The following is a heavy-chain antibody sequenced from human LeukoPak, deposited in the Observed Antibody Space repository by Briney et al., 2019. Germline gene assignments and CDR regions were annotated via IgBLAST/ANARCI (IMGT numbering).Heavy chain of an antibody. D-gene: IGHD3-22*01. CDR1: GGSTSGRY. V-gene: IGHV4-59*11. CDR3: ARLVNYGYSDY. CDR2: IHYDGRT. Sequence: SETLSLTCTVSGGSTSGRYWTWIRRPPGKGLEWIGYIHYDGRTNYNPSFKSRVIISLDTSNNQFSLNLKSVTAADTAAYYCARLVNYGYSDYWGQGTLVTVSS. J-gene: IGHJ4*02.